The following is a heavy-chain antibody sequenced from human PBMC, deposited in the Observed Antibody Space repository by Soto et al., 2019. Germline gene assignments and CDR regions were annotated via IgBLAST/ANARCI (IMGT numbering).Heavy chain of an antibody. V-gene: IGHV1-69*08. CDR2: IIPILGIA. Sequence: QVQLVQSGAEVKKPGSSVKVSCKASGGTFSSYTISWVRQAPGQGLEWMGRIIPILGIANYAQKVQGRVTITADKSTSTAYMELSSLRSEDTAVYYCARDVVVVVAATYDYYYYMDVWGKGTTVTVSS. CDR3: ARDVVVVVAATYDYYYYMDV. CDR1: GGTFSSYT. J-gene: IGHJ6*03. D-gene: IGHD2-15*01.